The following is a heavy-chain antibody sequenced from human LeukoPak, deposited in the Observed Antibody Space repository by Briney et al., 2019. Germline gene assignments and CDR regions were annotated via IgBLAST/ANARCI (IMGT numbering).Heavy chain of an antibody. CDR3: VRGTPFYYYGMDV. Sequence: PSETLSLTCTVSGGSISSGGYYWSWIRQHPGKGLEWIGYIYYSGSTYYNPSLKSRVTISVDTSKNQFSLKLSSVTAADTAVYYCVRGTPFYYYGMDVWGQGTTVTVSS. CDR2: IYYSGST. V-gene: IGHV4-31*03. J-gene: IGHJ6*02. CDR1: GGSISSGGYY.